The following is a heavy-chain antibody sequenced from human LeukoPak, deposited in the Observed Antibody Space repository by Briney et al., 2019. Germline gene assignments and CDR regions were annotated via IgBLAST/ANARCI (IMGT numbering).Heavy chain of an antibody. J-gene: IGHJ4*02. CDR3: AREAAGGGPFDY. V-gene: IGHV4-59*01. Sequence: ETLSLTCTVSGGSISSYYWSWIRQPPGKGLEWIGYIYYSGSTNYNPSLKSRVTISVDTSKNQFSLKLSSVTAADTAVYYCAREAAGGGPFDYWGQGTLVTVSS. D-gene: IGHD6-13*01. CDR2: IYYSGST. CDR1: GGSISSYY.